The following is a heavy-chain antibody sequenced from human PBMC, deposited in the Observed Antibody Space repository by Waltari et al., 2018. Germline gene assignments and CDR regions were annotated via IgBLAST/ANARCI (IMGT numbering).Heavy chain of an antibody. CDR3: ARVKGYSSNWYYFDY. J-gene: IGHJ4*02. Sequence: VQLVQSGAEVKRPGASLKVSCKASGYTFTSYAMHWVRQVPGQGRDWMGWINAGKGDTKYSQKFQARVTITRDKSASTAYMELSSLTSEDTAVYYCARVKGYSSNWYYFDYWGQGTLVTVSA. V-gene: IGHV1-3*01. CDR1: GYTFTSYA. CDR2: INAGKGDT. D-gene: IGHD6-13*01.